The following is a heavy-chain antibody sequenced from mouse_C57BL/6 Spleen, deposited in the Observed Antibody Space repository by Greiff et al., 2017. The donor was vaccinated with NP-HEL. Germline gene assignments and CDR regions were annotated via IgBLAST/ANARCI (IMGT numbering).Heavy chain of an antibody. V-gene: IGHV1-74*01. CDR3: AIWAEDYDMDY. Sequence: QVQLKESGADLVQPGASVKVSCKASGYTFTSYWMHWVKQSPGQGLEWIGRIHPSDRDTNSNQKFKGKATLTVDKSSSTAYMQLSSRTSEDSAVYYCAIWAEDYDMDYWGQGTSVTVAS. J-gene: IGHJ4*01. CDR1: GYTFTSYW. CDR2: IHPSDRDT.